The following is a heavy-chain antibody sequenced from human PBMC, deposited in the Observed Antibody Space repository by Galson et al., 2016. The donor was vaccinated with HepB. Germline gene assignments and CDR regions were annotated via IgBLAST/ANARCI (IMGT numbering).Heavy chain of an antibody. CDR3: AKDLSWGIAAAGYYYYYYGMDV. CDR2: VSGSGVST. CDR1: GINFSSYS. D-gene: IGHD6-13*01. V-gene: IGHV3-23*01. Sequence: SLRLSCAASGINFSSYSMNWVRQAPGKGLEWVSAVSGSGVSTFYADSVKGRFTISRDNSKNTLYLQMNSLRAEDTAVYYCAKDLSWGIAAAGYYYYYYGMDVWGQGTTVTVSS. J-gene: IGHJ6*02.